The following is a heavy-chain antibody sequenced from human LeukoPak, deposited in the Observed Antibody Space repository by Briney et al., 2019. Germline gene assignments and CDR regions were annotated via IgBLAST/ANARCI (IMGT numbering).Heavy chain of an antibody. CDR3: ARDRAAAGIPSDY. Sequence: PGGSLRLSCAASGLTFSSYSMNWVRQAPGKGLEWVSSISSSSSYIYYADSVKGQVTISRDNAKNSLYLQMNSLRAEDTAVYYCARDRAAAGIPSDYWGQGTLVSVSS. CDR1: GLTFSSYS. J-gene: IGHJ4*02. CDR2: ISSSSSYI. V-gene: IGHV3-21*01. D-gene: IGHD6-13*01.